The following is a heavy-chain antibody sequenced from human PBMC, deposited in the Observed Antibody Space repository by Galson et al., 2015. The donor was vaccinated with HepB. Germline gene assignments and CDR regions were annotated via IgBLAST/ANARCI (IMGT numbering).Heavy chain of an antibody. Sequence: SVKVSCKASGYTFTGYYMHWVRQAPGQGLEWMGWINPNSGGTNYAQKFQGRVTMTRDTSISTAYMELSRLRSDDTAVYYCAVVSWVYAMFDPWGQGTLVTVSS. CDR1: GYTFTGYY. J-gene: IGHJ5*02. CDR2: INPNSGGT. D-gene: IGHD2-8*01. V-gene: IGHV1-2*02. CDR3: AVVSWVYAMFDP.